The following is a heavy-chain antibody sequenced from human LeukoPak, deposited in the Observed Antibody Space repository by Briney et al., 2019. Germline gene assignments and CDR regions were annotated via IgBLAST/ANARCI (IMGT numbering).Heavy chain of an antibody. V-gene: IGHV4-59*08. CDR3: ARLDPAATSAPLN. J-gene: IGHJ4*02. CDR2: IYYSGST. CDR1: CGSISSYY. Sequence: SETLSLTCTVSCGSISSYYWSWIRQPPGKGLEWIGYIYYSGSTNYNPSLKSRVTISVDTSKNQFSLKLSSVTAADTAVYYCARLDPAATSAPLNWGQGTLVTVSS. D-gene: IGHD2-15*01.